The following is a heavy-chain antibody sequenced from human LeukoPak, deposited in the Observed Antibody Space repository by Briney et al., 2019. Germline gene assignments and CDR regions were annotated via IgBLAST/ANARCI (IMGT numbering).Heavy chain of an antibody. J-gene: IGHJ1*01. Sequence: SWIRQPXGKGLEWIGYIYYSGSTNYNPSLKSRVTISVDTSKNQFSLKLSSVTAADTAVYYCASGNGDYRPMYFQHWGQGTLVTVSS. D-gene: IGHD4-17*01. V-gene: IGHV4-59*08. CDR3: ASGNGDYRPMYFQH. CDR2: IYYSGST.